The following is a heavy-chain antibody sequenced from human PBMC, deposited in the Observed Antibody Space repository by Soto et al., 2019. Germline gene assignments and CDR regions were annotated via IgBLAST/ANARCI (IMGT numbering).Heavy chain of an antibody. CDR2: VKDGGHT. CDR1: GGSLSGYY. CDR3: ARGQEGVVATH. D-gene: IGHD5-12*01. V-gene: IGHV4-34*01. Sequence: QVQLQQWGAGLLKPSETLSLNCAVTGGSLSGYYWSWIRQAPGKGLEWIGEVKDGGHTNYSPSLRGXXTXSXXTSNNQFSRRLNSVTAADTGVYYCARGQEGVVATHWDQGSLVTVSS. J-gene: IGHJ4*02.